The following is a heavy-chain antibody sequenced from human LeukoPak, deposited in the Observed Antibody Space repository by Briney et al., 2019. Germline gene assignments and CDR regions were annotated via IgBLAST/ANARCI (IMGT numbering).Heavy chain of an antibody. J-gene: IGHJ3*02. V-gene: IGHV3-48*03. Sequence: GGSLRLSCAASGFTFSSYEMNWVRQAPGKGLEWVSYISSSGSTIYYADSVKGRFTISRDNAKNSLYLQMNSLRAEDTAVYYCARGQSLWEMATISDAFDIWGQGTMVTVSS. CDR2: ISSSGSTI. CDR1: GFTFSSYE. CDR3: ARGQSLWEMATISDAFDI. D-gene: IGHD5-24*01.